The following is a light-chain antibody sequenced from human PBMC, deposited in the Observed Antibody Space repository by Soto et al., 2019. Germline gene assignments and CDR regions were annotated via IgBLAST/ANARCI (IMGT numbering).Light chain of an antibody. CDR2: EVT. Sequence: QSALTQPASVCGSPGQSIAISCTGTSSDVGAYNYVSWYQQHPGKAPKLMIYEVTNRPSGVSNRFSGSKSGNTASLTISGLQAEDEADYYCSSYTSTSTLYVFGIGTKVTVL. CDR1: SSDVGAYNY. CDR3: SSYTSTSTLYV. J-gene: IGLJ1*01. V-gene: IGLV2-14*01.